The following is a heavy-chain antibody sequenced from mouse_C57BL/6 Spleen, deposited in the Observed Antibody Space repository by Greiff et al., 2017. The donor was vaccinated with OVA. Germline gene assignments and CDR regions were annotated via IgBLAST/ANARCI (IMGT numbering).Heavy chain of an antibody. J-gene: IGHJ4*01. Sequence: QVQLQQPGAELVKPGASVKLSCKASGYTFTSYWMQWVKQRPGQGLEWIGEIDPSDSYTNYNQKFKGKATLTVDTSSSTAYMQLSSLTSEDSAVYYCARPRYNYAMDDWGQGTSVTVSS. D-gene: IGHD1-1*01. CDR3: ARPRYNYAMDD. CDR1: GYTFTSYW. V-gene: IGHV1-50*01. CDR2: IDPSDSYT.